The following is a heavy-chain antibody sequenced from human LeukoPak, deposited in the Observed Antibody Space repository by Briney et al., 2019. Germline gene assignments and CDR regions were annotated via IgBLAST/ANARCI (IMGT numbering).Heavy chain of an antibody. D-gene: IGHD3-9*01. CDR3: ARHNILTGYHNFDY. CDR1: GGSISTYY. V-gene: IGHV4-59*08. J-gene: IGHJ4*02. CDR2: IFYSGST. Sequence: SETLSLTCTVSGGSISTYYWSWIRQPPGKGLEWIGYIFYSGSTTYTPSLKSRVTISVDTSKNQFSLKLSSVTAADTAVYYCARHNILTGYHNFDYWGQGTLVTVS.